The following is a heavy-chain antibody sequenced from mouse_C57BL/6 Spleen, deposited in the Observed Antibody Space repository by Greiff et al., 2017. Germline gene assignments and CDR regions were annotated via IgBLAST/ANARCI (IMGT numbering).Heavy chain of an antibody. V-gene: IGHV5-6*02. CDR1: GFTFSSYG. CDR2: ISSGGSYT. CDR3: ARHYYGSSSYWYFDV. D-gene: IGHD1-1*01. Sequence: EVKLEESGGDLVKPGGSLKLSCAASGFTFSSYGMSWVRQTPDKRLEWVATISSGGSYTYYPDSVKGRFTISRDNAKNTLYLHMSSLKSEDTAMYYCARHYYGSSSYWYFDVWGTGTTVTVSS. J-gene: IGHJ1*03.